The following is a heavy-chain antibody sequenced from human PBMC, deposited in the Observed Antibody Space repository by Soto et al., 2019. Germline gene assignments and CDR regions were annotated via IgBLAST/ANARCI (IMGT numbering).Heavy chain of an antibody. CDR3: ARDNSSGWAPNYYYYGMDV. D-gene: IGHD6-19*01. V-gene: IGHV1-69*13. CDR1: GGTFSSYA. Sequence: SVKVSCKASGGTFSSYAISWVRQAPGQGLEWMGGIIPIFGTANYAQKFQGRVTITADESTSTAYMELSSLRSEDTAVYYFARDNSSGWAPNYYYYGMDVWGQGTTVTVSS. CDR2: IIPIFGTA. J-gene: IGHJ6*02.